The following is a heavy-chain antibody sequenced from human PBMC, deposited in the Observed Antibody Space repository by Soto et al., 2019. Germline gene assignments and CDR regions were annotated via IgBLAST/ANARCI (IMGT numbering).Heavy chain of an antibody. V-gene: IGHV3-21*01. CDR2: ISSSSSYI. Sequence: GGFLRLSSGASGFTFGSYSINWVRQAPGKGLEWVSSISSSSSYIYYADSVKGRFTISRDNAKNSLYLQMNSLRAEDTAVYYCARDLYSSSARYFDYWGQGTLVTVSS. CDR1: GFTFGSYS. J-gene: IGHJ4*02. CDR3: ARDLYSSSARYFDY. D-gene: IGHD6-6*01.